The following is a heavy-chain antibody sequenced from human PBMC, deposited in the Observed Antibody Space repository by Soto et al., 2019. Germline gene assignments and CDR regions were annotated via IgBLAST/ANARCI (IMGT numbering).Heavy chain of an antibody. CDR1: GYTFTSYD. V-gene: IGHV1-8*01. CDR2: MNPNSGNT. CDR3: ARVQLGYYCYYGMDV. Sequence: KVSCKASGYTFTSYDINWVRQATGQGLEWKGWMNPNSGNTGYAQKFQGRVTMTRNTSISTAYMELSSLRSEDTAVYYCARVQLGYYCYYGMDVWGQGTTVTVSS. J-gene: IGHJ6*02. D-gene: IGHD6-13*01.